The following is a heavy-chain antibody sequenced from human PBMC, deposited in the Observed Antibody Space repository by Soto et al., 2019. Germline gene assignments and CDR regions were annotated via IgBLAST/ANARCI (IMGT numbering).Heavy chain of an antibody. J-gene: IGHJ4*02. CDR3: ARSYSSNWYDDFDY. Sequence: SLRLSCAASGFTFSSYAMHWVRQAPGKGLQWVAVISYDGSNKYYADSVKGRFTISGDNSKNTLYLQMNSLRAEDTAVYYCARSYSSNWYDDFDYWGQG. CDR2: ISYDGSNK. V-gene: IGHV3-30-3*01. D-gene: IGHD6-13*01. CDR1: GFTFSSYA.